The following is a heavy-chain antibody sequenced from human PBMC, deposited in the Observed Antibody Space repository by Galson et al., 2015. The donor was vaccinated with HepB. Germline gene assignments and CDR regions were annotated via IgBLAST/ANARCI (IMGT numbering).Heavy chain of an antibody. CDR2: INWNGGST. V-gene: IGHV3-20*04. J-gene: IGHJ2*01. CDR3: ARAPTTVVSYWYFDL. Sequence: SLRLSCAASGFTFDDYGMSWVRQAPGKGLEWVSGINWNGGSTGYADSVKGRFTISRDNAKNSLYLQMNSLRAEDTALYYCARAPTTVVSYWYFDLWGRGTLVTVSS. CDR1: GFTFDDYG. D-gene: IGHD4-23*01.